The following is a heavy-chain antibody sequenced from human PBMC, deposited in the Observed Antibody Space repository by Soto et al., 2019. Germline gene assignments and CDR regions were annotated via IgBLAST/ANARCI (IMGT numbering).Heavy chain of an antibody. CDR1: VFTGSDYY. J-gene: IGHJ4*02. D-gene: IGHD1-7*01. CDR3: AKDRRAGGNYGFYSDF. V-gene: IGHV3-23*01. CDR2: SSATGAGT. Sequence: GSLRLSCAASVFTGSDYYMSWIRQAPGKGLEWVSFSSATGAGTYYADSVKGRFTISRDNSKNTLYLQMTSLRADDTAVYYCAKDRRAGGNYGFYSDFWGQGALVTVSS.